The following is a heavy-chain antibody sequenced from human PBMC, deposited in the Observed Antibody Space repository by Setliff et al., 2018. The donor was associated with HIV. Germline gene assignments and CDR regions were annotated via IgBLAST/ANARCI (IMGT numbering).Heavy chain of an antibody. CDR1: GGSISSSNW. V-gene: IGHV4-61*09. CDR2: IYASGST. J-gene: IGHJ4*02. D-gene: IGHD3-22*01. Sequence: TLSLTCAVAGGSISSSNWWSWIRQPAGKGLEWIGHIYASGSTNYNPSLKSRVTMSVDTSKNQFSLKLNSLIAADTAVYFCARGGPDYYDYPYFDSWGQGTLVTVSS. CDR3: ARGGPDYYDYPYFDS.